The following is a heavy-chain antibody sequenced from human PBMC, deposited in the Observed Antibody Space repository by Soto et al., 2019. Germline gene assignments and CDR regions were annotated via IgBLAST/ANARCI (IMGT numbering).Heavy chain of an antibody. J-gene: IGHJ5*02. V-gene: IGHV3-21*01. CDR2: ISSGGEYR. CDR3: TRDRQLVQDWFDP. CDR1: GFTFSSYN. D-gene: IGHD6-13*01. Sequence: EVQLVESGGGLAKPGGSLRLSCTASGFTFSSYNMNWVRQAPGKGLEWVSFISSGGEYRFYADSVKGRFNISRDNAKSSVYLHLNSLTAADTAVYYCTRDRQLVQDWFDPWGQGTLVTVSS.